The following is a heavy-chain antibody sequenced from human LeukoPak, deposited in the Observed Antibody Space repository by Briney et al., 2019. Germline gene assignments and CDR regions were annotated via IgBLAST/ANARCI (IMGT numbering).Heavy chain of an antibody. D-gene: IGHD3-22*01. CDR1: GFTISSYT. CDR3: VKYDSRY. J-gene: IGHJ4*02. V-gene: IGHV3-23*01. CDR2: ISGTGGST. Sequence: GESLTLSCAVSGFTISSYTMGCVRPDPRKGLEWVSAISGTGGSTYYADSVKGRFTISRDNSKNTLYLQMNSLRAEDTAVYYCVKYDSRYWGQGTLVTVSS.